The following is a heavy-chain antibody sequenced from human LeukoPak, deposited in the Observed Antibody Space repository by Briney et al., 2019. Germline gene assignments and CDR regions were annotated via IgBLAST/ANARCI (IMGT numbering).Heavy chain of an antibody. Sequence: ASVKVSCKASGYTFTGYYMHWVRQAPGQGLEWRGWINPNSGGTNYAQKFQGRVTMTRDTSIGTAYMELRRLRSDDTAVYYCARGTVTTPQPDYWGQGTLVTVSS. J-gene: IGHJ4*02. CDR2: INPNSGGT. CDR3: ARGTVTTPQPDY. D-gene: IGHD4-17*01. CDR1: GYTFTGYY. V-gene: IGHV1-2*02.